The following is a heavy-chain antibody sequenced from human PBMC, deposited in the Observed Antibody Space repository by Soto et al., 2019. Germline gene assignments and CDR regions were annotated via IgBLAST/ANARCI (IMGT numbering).Heavy chain of an antibody. CDR3: VGGQFYFDY. CDR2: ISYDGSNK. V-gene: IGHV3-30*03. Sequence: QVQLVESGGGVVQPGRSLRLSCAASGFPFTSYGMHWVREGPGKGLEWLAVISYDGSNKFYADSVKGRFTISRDNSENTLYLQMNSLRPEDTALYYCVGGQFYFDYRGQGTLVIVSS. CDR1: GFPFTSYG. D-gene: IGHD3-10*01. J-gene: IGHJ4*02.